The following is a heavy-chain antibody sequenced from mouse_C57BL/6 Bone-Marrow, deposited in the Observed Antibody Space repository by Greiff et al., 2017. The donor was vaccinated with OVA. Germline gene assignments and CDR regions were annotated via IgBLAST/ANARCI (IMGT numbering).Heavy chain of an antibody. CDR2: INSDGGST. J-gene: IGHJ2*01. Sequence: EVKLVESGGGLVQPGESLKLSCESNEYEFPSHDMSWVRKTPEKRLELVAAINSDGGSTYYPDTMERRFIISRDNTKKTLYLQLSSLRSEDTALYYCARRFLITTVVATGDYWGQGTTLTGSS. V-gene: IGHV5-2*03. CDR3: ARRFLITTVVATGDY. CDR1: EYEFPSHD. D-gene: IGHD1-1*01.